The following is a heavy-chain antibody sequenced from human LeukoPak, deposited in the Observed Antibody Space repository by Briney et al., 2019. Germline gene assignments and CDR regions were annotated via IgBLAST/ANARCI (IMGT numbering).Heavy chain of an antibody. V-gene: IGHV4-31*03. CDR3: ARDRSGYFDFDC. CDR1: NGSINSGGHY. D-gene: IGHD3-3*01. CDR2: IYYSGST. Sequence: SETLSLTCTVSNGSINSGGHYWSWIRQHPGKGLEWIAYIYYSGSTYYNPSLKSRVIMSVDTSKNQFSLRLTSVTAADTAIYYCARDRSGYFDFDCWGQGTLVTVSS. J-gene: IGHJ4*02.